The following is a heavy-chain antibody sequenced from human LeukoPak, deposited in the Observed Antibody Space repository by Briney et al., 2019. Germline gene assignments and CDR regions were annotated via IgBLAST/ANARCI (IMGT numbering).Heavy chain of an antibody. Sequence: SETLSLTCSVFGGSITRYYWSWIRQPPGKGLEWIGYTHYSGSTNYNPSLKSRVIISVDTSKNQFSLKLSSVTAADAAVYYCARTFIAVAGIFDYWGQGTLVTVSS. D-gene: IGHD6-19*01. CDR3: ARTFIAVAGIFDY. CDR1: GGSITRYY. V-gene: IGHV4-59*01. CDR2: THYSGST. J-gene: IGHJ4*02.